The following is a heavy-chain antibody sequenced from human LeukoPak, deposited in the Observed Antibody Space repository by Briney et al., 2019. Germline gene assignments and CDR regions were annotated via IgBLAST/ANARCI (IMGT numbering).Heavy chain of an antibody. J-gene: IGHJ5*02. CDR1: GGTFSSYA. V-gene: IGHV1-69*05. D-gene: IGHD3-22*01. CDR2: IIPIFGTA. CDR3: AREGQDYYYDSRGGNWFDP. Sequence: ASVKVSCKASGGTFSSYAISWVRQAPGQGLEWMGRIIPIFGTADYAQKFQGRVTITTDESTSTAYMELSSLRSEDTAVYYCAREGQDYYYDSRGGNWFDPWGQGTLVTVSS.